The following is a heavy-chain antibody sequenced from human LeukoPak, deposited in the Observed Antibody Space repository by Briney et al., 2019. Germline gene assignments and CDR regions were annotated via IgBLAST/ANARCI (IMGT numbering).Heavy chain of an antibody. Sequence: SETLSLTCPVSGGSISGYYWSWIRQPPGKGLEWIGYIYSSGTTDYNPSLKSRVTISVDTSNNHFSLKLTSVTAADTALYYCARHGGSHFIHCGQGTLVTVSS. CDR2: IYSSGTT. CDR1: GGSISGYY. V-gene: IGHV4-59*08. CDR3: ARHGGSHFIH. J-gene: IGHJ4*02. D-gene: IGHD1-26*01.